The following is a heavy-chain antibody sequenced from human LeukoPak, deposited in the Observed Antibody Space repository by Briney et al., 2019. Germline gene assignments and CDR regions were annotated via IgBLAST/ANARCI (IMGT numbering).Heavy chain of an antibody. CDR2: INPSGGTT. CDR1: GYTFRSHY. Sequence: ASVKVSCKASGYTFRSHYLHWVRQAPGQGLEWMGMINPSGGTTTYARKFQGRVTMTRDTSTSTVYMELNSLTSEDTAVFYCAREPLRCSYDKRFVKFYFDYWGQGTLVTVSS. D-gene: IGHD3-10*01. V-gene: IGHV1-46*01. CDR3: AREPLRCSYDKRFVKFYFDY. J-gene: IGHJ4*02.